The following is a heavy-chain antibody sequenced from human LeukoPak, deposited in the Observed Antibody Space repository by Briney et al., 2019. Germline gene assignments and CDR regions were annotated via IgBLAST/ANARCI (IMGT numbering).Heavy chain of an antibody. CDR1: GFPFSISW. D-gene: IGHD1/OR15-1a*01. J-gene: IGHJ4*02. CDR3: AKDWFATTYY. V-gene: IGHV3-74*01. CDR2: ITTDETT. Sequence: GGSLRLSCAASGFPFSISWMHWFRQVPGKGLMWVSRITTDETTTYADSVRGRFTISRDNAKNTVYLQMNSLRVEDTAVYYCAKDWFATTYYWGQGILVTVSS.